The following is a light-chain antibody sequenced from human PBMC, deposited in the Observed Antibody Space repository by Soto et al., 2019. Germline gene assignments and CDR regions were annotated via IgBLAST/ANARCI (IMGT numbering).Light chain of an antibody. CDR2: VAS. V-gene: IGKV1-39*01. CDR3: QQDGISPGT. CDR1: QTIGRF. J-gene: IGKJ1*01. Sequence: IQLPQFHSSFSASVGDRVTFTCRASQTIGRFLDWHQQKPGKAPNVLINVASTLRSGVPSRFSGSGSGTDFNLTISRLEPEDFAMYYCQQDGISPGTFGQGTKVDI.